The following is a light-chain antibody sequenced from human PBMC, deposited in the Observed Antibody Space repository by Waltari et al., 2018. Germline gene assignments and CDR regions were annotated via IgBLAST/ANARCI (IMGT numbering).Light chain of an antibody. J-gene: IGKJ4*01. V-gene: IGKV1-5*01. CDR2: DAS. CDR1: EAINKW. CDR3: QEYYTDSLT. Sequence: DTQLSQFPSTLAASVGDSVTITCRAREAINKWLAWYQQKPGKAPKVLIYDASTLQSGVPSRFSGSGSGTEFTLTIDSLQAEDVAVYYCQEYYTDSLTFGGGTKVEIK.